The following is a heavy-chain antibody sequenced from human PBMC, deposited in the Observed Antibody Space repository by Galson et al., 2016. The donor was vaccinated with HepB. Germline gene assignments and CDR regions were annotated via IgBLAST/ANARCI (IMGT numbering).Heavy chain of an antibody. CDR3: AKDRGGELLMTEDLDY. CDR1: GFTFSSYV. Sequence: SLRLSCAASGFTFSSYVMNWVRQAPGKGLEWVSAISGSGGSTYYADSVKGRFTISRDNSKNTLYLQMNSLGADDTAVYYCAKDRGGELLMTEDLDYWGQGALVTVSS. D-gene: IGHD1-26*01. J-gene: IGHJ4*02. CDR2: ISGSGGST. V-gene: IGHV3-23*01.